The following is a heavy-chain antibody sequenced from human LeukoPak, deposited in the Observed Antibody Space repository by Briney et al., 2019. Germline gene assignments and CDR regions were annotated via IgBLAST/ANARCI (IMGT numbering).Heavy chain of an antibody. CDR1: GFTFISYA. CDR3: ARGSDSSGYYPY. CDR2: ISYDGSNK. D-gene: IGHD3-22*01. J-gene: IGHJ4*02. Sequence: GGSLRLSCAASGFTFISYAMHWVRQAPGKGLEWVAVISYDGSNKYYADSVKGRFTISRDNSKNTLYLQMKSLRAEDTAVYYCARGSDSSGYYPYWGQGTLVTVSS. V-gene: IGHV3-30*04.